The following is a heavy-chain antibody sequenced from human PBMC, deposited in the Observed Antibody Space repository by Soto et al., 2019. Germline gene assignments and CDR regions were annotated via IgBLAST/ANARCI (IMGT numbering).Heavy chain of an antibody. Sequence: QAQLMQSGAEVKRPGASVKVSCRSSAYTFSSYGITWVRQAPGQGLEWLGWVSPYDGKTNYAPGFQGRVYMSTDTSANTAYMELRSLRVDDTANYYCARGGYYDSSGSRNYHYYGLKVWGQGTTVTVS. CDR1: AYTFSSYG. J-gene: IGHJ6*02. D-gene: IGHD3-22*01. CDR2: VSPYDGKT. V-gene: IGHV1-18*04. CDR3: ARGGYYDSSGSRNYHYYGLKV.